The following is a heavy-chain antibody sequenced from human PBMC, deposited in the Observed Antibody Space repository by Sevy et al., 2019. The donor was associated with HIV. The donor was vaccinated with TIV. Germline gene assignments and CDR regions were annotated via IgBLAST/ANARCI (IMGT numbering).Heavy chain of an antibody. CDR3: TRRGFDGYDHWGYYYYYMDV. Sequence: GGSLRLSRAASGFTFSGSAMHWVRQASGKGLEWVGRIRSKANSYATAYAASVKGRFTISRDDSKNTAYLQMNSLKTEDTAVYYCTRRGFDGYDHWGYYYYYMDVWGKGTTVTVSS. J-gene: IGHJ6*03. CDR2: IRSKANSYAT. CDR1: GFTFSGSA. V-gene: IGHV3-73*01. D-gene: IGHD5-12*01.